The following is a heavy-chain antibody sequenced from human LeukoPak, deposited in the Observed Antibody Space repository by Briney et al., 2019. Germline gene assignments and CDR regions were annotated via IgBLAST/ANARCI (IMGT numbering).Heavy chain of an antibody. CDR3: ARGAWAWQQLVHDAFDI. CDR1: GGSFSGYY. Sequence: PSETLSLTCAVYGGSFSGYYWSWIRQPPGKGLEWTGEINHSGSTSYNPSLKSRVTISVDTSKNQFSLKLSSVTAADTAVYYCARGAWAWQQLVHDAFDIWGQGTMVTVSS. J-gene: IGHJ3*02. D-gene: IGHD6-13*01. CDR2: INHSGST. V-gene: IGHV4-34*01.